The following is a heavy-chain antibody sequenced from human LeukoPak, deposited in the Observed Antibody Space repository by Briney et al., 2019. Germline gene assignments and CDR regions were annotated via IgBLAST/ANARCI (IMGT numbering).Heavy chain of an antibody. D-gene: IGHD3-22*01. CDR1: GFTVSSNY. V-gene: IGHV3-53*01. J-gene: IGHJ4*02. CDR2: IYSGGST. Sequence: PGGSLRLSCAASGFTVSSNYMSWVRQAPGKGLEWVSVIYSGGSTFYADSVKGRFSISRDNSKNTLYLQMNSLRAEDTAVYYCARATYYYDSSGYRDFYFDDWGQGTLVTVSS. CDR3: ARATYYYDSSGYRDFYFDD.